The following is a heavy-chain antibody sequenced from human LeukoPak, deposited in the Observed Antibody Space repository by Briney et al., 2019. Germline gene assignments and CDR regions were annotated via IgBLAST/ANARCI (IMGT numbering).Heavy chain of an antibody. J-gene: IGHJ6*04. CDR2: IIPIFGTA. CDR3: ARETLSGSNSGMDV. D-gene: IGHD3-10*01. CDR1: GGTFSSYA. Sequence: SVKVSCKASGGTFSSYAISWVRQAPGQGLEWVGGIIPIFGTANYAQKFQGRVTITADKSTSTAYMELSSLRSEDTAVYYCARETLSGSNSGMDVWGKGTTVTVSS. V-gene: IGHV1-69*06.